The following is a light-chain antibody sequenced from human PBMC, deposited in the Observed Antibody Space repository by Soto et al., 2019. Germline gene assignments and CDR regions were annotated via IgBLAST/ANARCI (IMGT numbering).Light chain of an antibody. J-gene: IGKJ4*01. CDR3: QQSYSTPLT. V-gene: IGKV1-39*01. CDR1: QGISSY. Sequence: DIQLTQSPSFLSASVGDRFTISCRASQGISSYLAWYQQKPGKAPKLLIYAASTLQSGVPSRFSGSGSGTDFTLTISSLQPEDFATYYCQQSYSTPLTFGGGTKV. CDR2: AAS.